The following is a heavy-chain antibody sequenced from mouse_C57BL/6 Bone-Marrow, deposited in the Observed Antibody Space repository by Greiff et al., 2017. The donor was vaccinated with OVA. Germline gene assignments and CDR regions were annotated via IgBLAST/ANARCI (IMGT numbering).Heavy chain of an antibody. D-gene: IGHD2-1*01. V-gene: IGHV5-17*01. CDR2: ICTGSSTI. J-gene: IGHJ4*01. CDR3: ARIYYGNITYAMDY. Sequence: EVQLMESGGGLVKPGGSLTLSCAASGFTFSDYGMHWVRQAPEKGLEWVAYICTGSSTIYYADTVNGRFTISRDTAKHTLFMQRTSLRSEDTAMYYGARIYYGNITYAMDYWGQGTSVTVSS. CDR1: GFTFSDYG.